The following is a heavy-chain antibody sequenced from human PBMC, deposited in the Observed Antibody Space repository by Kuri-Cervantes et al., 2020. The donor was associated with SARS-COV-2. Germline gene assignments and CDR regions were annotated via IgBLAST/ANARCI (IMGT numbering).Heavy chain of an antibody. CDR1: GYTFTSYG. D-gene: IGHD6-19*01. CDR2: INAYNGNT. Sequence: ASVQVTCKASGYTFTSYGISWVRQAPGQGLEWMGWINAYNGNTNYAQKLQGRVTMNTDTSTSTAYMELRSLRSDDAAVYYCARVAVAALDYWGQGTLVTVSS. CDR3: ARVAVAALDY. V-gene: IGHV1-18*01. J-gene: IGHJ4*02.